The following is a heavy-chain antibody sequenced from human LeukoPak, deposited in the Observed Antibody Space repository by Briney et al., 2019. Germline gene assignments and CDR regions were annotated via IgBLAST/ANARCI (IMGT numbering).Heavy chain of an antibody. V-gene: IGHV3-30*18. CDR2: ISYDGRNK. CDR1: GFTFSNYG. Sequence: GGSLRLSCAASGFTFSNYGLHWVRQAPGKGLESLAVISYDGRNKYYADSVKGRFTISRDNSKNTLYLQMNSLRAEDTAVYYCAKAEYCTGARCYSAAFAYWGQGTLVTVSS. CDR3: AKAEYCTGARCYSAAFAY. D-gene: IGHD2-8*02. J-gene: IGHJ4*02.